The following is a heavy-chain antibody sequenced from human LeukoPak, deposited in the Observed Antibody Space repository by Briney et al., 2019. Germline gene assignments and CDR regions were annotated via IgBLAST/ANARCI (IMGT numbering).Heavy chain of an antibody. D-gene: IGHD3-22*01. CDR2: IHPSGML. V-gene: IGHV4-31*03. CDR1: GASFNSDDPY. J-gene: IGHJ4*02. Sequence: SETLSLTSTVSGASFNSDDPYWNWIRQSPGKGLEWIGSIHPSGMLYNNPSLESRVTMSRDTSKNQFSLNLNSVTAADTAVYFCSRGLDSRKLGYWGQGILGTVSS. CDR3: SRGLDSRKLGY.